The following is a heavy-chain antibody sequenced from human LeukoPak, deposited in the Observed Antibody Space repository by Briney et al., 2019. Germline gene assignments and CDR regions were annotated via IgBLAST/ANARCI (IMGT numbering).Heavy chain of an antibody. Sequence: GASVKVSCKASGYTFTSYGINWVRQATGQGLEWMGWISGYNANTNYAQNFQGRVTMTTDTSTNTAYMELRSLRSDDTAAYYCARDRIPAAADAFDVWGQGTMVTVSS. CDR3: ARDRIPAAADAFDV. V-gene: IGHV1-18*01. J-gene: IGHJ3*01. D-gene: IGHD2-2*01. CDR1: GYTFTSYG. CDR2: ISGYNANT.